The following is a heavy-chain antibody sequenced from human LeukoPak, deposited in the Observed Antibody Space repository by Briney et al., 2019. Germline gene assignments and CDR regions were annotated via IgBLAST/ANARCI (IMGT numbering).Heavy chain of an antibody. V-gene: IGHV3-23*01. D-gene: IGHD1-26*01. Sequence: GGSLRLSCLTSGFTLSTNAMSWVRQAPGKGLEWISGISGSGASTYYADSVKGRFTISRDNSKNTLYLQMNSLRAEDTAVYYCAKALYSGSYLYYFDYWGQGTLVTVSS. J-gene: IGHJ4*02. CDR2: ISGSGAST. CDR3: AKALYSGSYLYYFDY. CDR1: GFTLSTNA.